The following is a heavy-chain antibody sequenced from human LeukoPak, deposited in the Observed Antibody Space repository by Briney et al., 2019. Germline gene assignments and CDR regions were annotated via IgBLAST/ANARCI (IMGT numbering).Heavy chain of an antibody. J-gene: IGHJ6*02. Sequence: PGGSLRLSCAASEFAFSSYGMHWVRQAPGKGLEWVAIIWYDGSDKYYTDSVKGRFTISRDNSKKTLYLQMNSLRAEDTAVYYCARGTGYYYYAMDVWGQGTTATVSS. V-gene: IGHV3-33*01. CDR2: IWYDGSDK. CDR1: EFAFSSYG. D-gene: IGHD3/OR15-3a*01. CDR3: ARGTGYYYYAMDV.